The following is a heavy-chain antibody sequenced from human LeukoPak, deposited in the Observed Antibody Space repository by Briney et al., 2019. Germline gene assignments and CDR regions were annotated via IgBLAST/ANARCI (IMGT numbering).Heavy chain of an antibody. D-gene: IGHD6-13*01. CDR2: IRSDGSNK. CDR3: AKDPSISSSWYSYFDY. J-gene: IGHJ4*02. CDR1: GFSFSSYG. Sequence: GGSLRLSCAGSGFSFSSYGMHWVRQAPGKGLEWMAFIRSDGSNKYYADSVKGRFTISRDNSKNTLYLQMNSLRAEDTAVYYCAKDPSISSSWYSYFDYWGQGTLVTVSS. V-gene: IGHV3-30*02.